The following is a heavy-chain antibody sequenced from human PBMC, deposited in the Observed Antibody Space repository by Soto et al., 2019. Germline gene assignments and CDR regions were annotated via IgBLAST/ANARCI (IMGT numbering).Heavy chain of an antibody. J-gene: IGHJ5*02. D-gene: IGHD3-10*01. V-gene: IGHV4-31*03. CDR1: GGSISNSANH. CDR2: IYYSGGT. Sequence: QVQLQESGPGLVRPSQTLSLSCTVSGGSISNSANHWSWIRQHPGEGLEWIGYIYYSGGTYYSPSLKGRVTMSIDASKNQFSLKLSSVTAADTAVYYCAKGVRGVPNWFDPWGQGTHVTVSS. CDR3: AKGVRGVPNWFDP.